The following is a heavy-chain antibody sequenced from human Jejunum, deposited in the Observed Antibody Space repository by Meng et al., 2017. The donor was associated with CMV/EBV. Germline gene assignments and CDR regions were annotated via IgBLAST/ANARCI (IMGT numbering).Heavy chain of an antibody. CDR1: GGSISSGGYY. CDR2: IYYSGST. Sequence: QVQLQESGPGLVKPSQTLSLTCTVSGGSISSGGYYWSWIRQHPGKGLEWIGYIYYSGSTYYNPSLKSRVTISVDTSKNQFSLKLSSVTAADTAVYFCARDMHREVVIQDYWGQGTLVTASS. D-gene: IGHD3-10*01. J-gene: IGHJ4*02. V-gene: IGHV4-31*03. CDR3: ARDMHREVVIQDY.